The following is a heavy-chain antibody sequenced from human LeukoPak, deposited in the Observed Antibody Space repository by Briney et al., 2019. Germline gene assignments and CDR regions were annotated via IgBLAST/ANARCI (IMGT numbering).Heavy chain of an antibody. CDR1: GGSFSGYY. V-gene: IGHV4-34*01. Sequence: SETLSLTCAVYGGSFSGYYWSWIRQPPGKGLEWIGEINHSGSTNYNPSLKSRVTISVDTSKNQFSLKLSSVTAADTAVYYCARLKRGYSYGYQPYYFDYWGQGTLVTVSS. CDR2: INHSGST. D-gene: IGHD5-18*01. J-gene: IGHJ4*02. CDR3: ARLKRGYSYGYQPYYFDY.